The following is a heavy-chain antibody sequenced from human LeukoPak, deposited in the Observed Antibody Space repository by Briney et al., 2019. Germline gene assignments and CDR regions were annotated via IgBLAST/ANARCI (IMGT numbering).Heavy chain of an antibody. CDR3: AKATYSGSYEGLDY. D-gene: IGHD1-26*01. CDR1: GFTFSTYA. CDR2: ISGSGDST. J-gene: IGHJ4*02. Sequence: GGSLRLSCAASGFTFSTYAMSWVRQAPGKGLAWVSVISGSGDSTYYADSVKGRFTISRENSKSMLYLQMNSLRAEDTARYYCAKATYSGSYEGLDYWGQGTLVTVSS. V-gene: IGHV3-23*01.